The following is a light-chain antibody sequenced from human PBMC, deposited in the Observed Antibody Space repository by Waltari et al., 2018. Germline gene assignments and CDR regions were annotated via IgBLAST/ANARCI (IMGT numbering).Light chain of an antibody. CDR3: HHYNDWPPGT. Sequence: CRASQSVRTNVAGYQQQPGQAPRLLIYGASKRATGIPARFSGTGSGTEFTLTISSLQSEDFAVYFCHHYNDWPPGTFGQGTKLDSK. CDR2: GAS. V-gene: IGKV3-15*01. J-gene: IGKJ2*02. CDR1: QSVRTN.